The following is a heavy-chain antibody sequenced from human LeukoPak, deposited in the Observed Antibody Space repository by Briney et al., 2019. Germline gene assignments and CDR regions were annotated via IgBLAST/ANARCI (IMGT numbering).Heavy chain of an antibody. V-gene: IGHV1-18*01. D-gene: IGHD3-3*01. Sequence: ASVKVSCKASGYTFTSYGISWVRQAPGQGLEWMGWISAYNGNTNYAQKFQGRVTMTTDTSTSTAYMELRSLRSDDTAVYYCARDIRFLEWLSLETNWFDPWGQGNLVIVSS. CDR1: GYTFTSYG. CDR3: ARDIRFLEWLSLETNWFDP. J-gene: IGHJ5*02. CDR2: ISAYNGNT.